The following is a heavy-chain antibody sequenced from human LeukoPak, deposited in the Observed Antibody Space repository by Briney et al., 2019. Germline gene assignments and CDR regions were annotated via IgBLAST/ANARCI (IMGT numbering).Heavy chain of an antibody. D-gene: IGHD3-16*01. Sequence: SETLSLTCTVSGGSISSYYWSWIRQPPGKGLEWIGYIYYSGSTNYNPSLKSRVTISVDTSKNQFSLKLSSVTAADTAVYYCARDRPDYDYYGMDVWGQGTTVTVSS. CDR3: ARDRPDYDYYGMDV. CDR2: IYYSGST. V-gene: IGHV4-59*01. CDR1: GGSISSYY. J-gene: IGHJ6*02.